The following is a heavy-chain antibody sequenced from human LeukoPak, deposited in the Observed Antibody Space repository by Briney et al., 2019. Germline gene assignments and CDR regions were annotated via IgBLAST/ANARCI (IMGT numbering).Heavy chain of an antibody. V-gene: IGHV3-7*03. Sequence: GGSLRLSCAASGITFSSYWMSWVRQAPGKGLEWVANIKEDGSEKYYVDSVKGRFTISRDNAKNSLYLQMNSLRPEDTAVYYCARARYRSGGPDSSGQGTLVTVSP. D-gene: IGHD5-18*01. CDR3: ARARYRSGGPDS. CDR1: GITFSSYW. J-gene: IGHJ4*02. CDR2: IKEDGSEK.